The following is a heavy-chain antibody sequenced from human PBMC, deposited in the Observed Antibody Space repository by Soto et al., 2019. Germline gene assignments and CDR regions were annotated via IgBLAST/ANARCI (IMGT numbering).Heavy chain of an antibody. J-gene: IGHJ4*02. Sequence: GGSLRLSCAASGFTFSSYEMNWVRQAPGKGLEWVSYISSSGSTIYYADSVKGRFTISRDNAKNSLYLQMNSLRAEDRDVYYCARTYNWNYFDYGGQGTLVTVS. D-gene: IGHD1-20*01. CDR1: GFTFSSYE. V-gene: IGHV3-48*03. CDR3: ARTYNWNYFDY. CDR2: ISSSGSTI.